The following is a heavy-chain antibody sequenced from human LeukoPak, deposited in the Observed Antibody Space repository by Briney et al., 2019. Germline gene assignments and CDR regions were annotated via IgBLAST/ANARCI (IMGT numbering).Heavy chain of an antibody. D-gene: IGHD3-9*01. CDR3: ARDQPQTYYDILTGYYYYYYMDV. CDR1: GFTFSDYY. V-gene: IGHV3-11*01. Sequence: GGSLRLSCAASGFTFSDYYMSWIRQAPGKGLEWVSYISSSGSTIYYADSVKGRFTISRDSAKNSLYLQMNSLRAEDTAVYYCARDQPQTYYDILTGYYYYYYMDVWGKGTTVTVSS. CDR2: ISSSGSTI. J-gene: IGHJ6*03.